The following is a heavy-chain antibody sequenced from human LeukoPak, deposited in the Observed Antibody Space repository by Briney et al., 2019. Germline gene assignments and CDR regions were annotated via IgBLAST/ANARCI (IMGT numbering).Heavy chain of an antibody. V-gene: IGHV3-53*01. D-gene: IGHD3-22*01. CDR2: IYSGGST. J-gene: IGHJ4*02. CDR1: GFTVSSNY. Sequence: GGSLRLSCAASGFTVSSNYMSWVRQAPGKGLEWVSVIYSGGSTYYADSVKGRFTISRDNSKNTLYLQMNSLRAEDTAVYYCARDYYVSSGYYTSWYFDYWGQGTLVTVSS. CDR3: ARDYYVSSGYYTSWYFDY.